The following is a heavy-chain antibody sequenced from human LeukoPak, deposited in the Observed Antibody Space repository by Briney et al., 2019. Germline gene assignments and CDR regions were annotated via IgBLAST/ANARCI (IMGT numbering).Heavy chain of an antibody. V-gene: IGHV3-7*01. CDR1: GFTFSNYE. CDR3: ARVGTWELQRVFDY. J-gene: IGHJ4*02. D-gene: IGHD1-26*01. CDR2: IHKAGTES. Sequence: GGSLRLSCAASGFTFSNYEMNWVRQVPGKGLEWVANIHKAGTESYYVDSVKGRFAISRDNAKNSLYLQLSSLRVDDTAVYYCARVGTWELQRVFDYWGQGTLVTVSS.